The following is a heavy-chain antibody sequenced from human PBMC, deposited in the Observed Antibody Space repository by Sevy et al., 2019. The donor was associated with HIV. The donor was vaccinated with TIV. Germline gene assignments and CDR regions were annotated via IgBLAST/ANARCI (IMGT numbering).Heavy chain of an antibody. CDR2: IYYSGST. D-gene: IGHD1-26*01. J-gene: IGHJ3*02. V-gene: IGHV4-59*01. Sequence: SETLSLTCSVSGGSISGNFWTWIRQPPGKGLEWIGYIYYSGSTNSNPSLKSRFSISLDTSKNQFSLRLNSVTAADTAVYYCASDSGSYYDAFHIWGQGTMVTVSS. CDR1: GGSISGNF. CDR3: ASDSGSYYDAFHI.